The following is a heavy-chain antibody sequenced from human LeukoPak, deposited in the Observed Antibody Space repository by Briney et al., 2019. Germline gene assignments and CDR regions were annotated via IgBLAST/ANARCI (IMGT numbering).Heavy chain of an antibody. CDR1: GFTFSSYS. J-gene: IGHJ4*02. CDR2: ISSSSSYI. CDR3: ARDRCSSTSCYHHY. Sequence: GGSLRLSCAASGFTFSSYSMNWVRQAPGKGLEWVSSISSSSSYIYYADSVKGRFTISRDNAKNSLYLHMNSLGAEDTAVYYCARDRCSSTSCYHHYWGQGTLVTVSS. D-gene: IGHD2-2*01. V-gene: IGHV3-21*01.